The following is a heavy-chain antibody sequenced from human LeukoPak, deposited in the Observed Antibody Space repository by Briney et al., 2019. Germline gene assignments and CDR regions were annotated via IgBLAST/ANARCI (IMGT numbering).Heavy chain of an antibody. CDR1: GYSFSTYW. CDR3: ARVGYSGSYFGAFDI. D-gene: IGHD1-26*01. CDR2: IYPGDSDT. V-gene: IGHV5-51*01. J-gene: IGHJ3*02. Sequence: GESLKISCKGSGYSFSTYWIGWVRPMPGKSLGWMGIIYPGDSDTRYSPSFQGQVTISADKSITTAYLQWSSLKASDTAMYYCARVGYSGSYFGAFDIWGQGTRVTVSS.